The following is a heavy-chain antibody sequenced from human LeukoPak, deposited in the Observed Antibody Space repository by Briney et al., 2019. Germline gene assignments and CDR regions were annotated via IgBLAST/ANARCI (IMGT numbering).Heavy chain of an antibody. J-gene: IGHJ6*02. CDR2: IGGNGIDT. V-gene: IGHV3-23*01. CDR3: VKGHGNNWDFTDPGMDV. D-gene: IGHD1-1*01. Sequence: GGSLRLSCSASGFTFSRCAMTWVRQAPNKGLEWVSAIGGNGIDTYYADSVKGRFTISRDNSKNTLFLQMNSLRAEDTAVYYCVKGHGNNWDFTDPGMDVWGQGTTVTVSS. CDR1: GFTFSRCA.